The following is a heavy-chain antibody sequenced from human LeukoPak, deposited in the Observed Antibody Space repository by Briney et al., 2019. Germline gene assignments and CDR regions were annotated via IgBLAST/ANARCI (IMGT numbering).Heavy chain of an antibody. CDR3: ARDRSATYYDTPFDY. CDR1: GFTFSSYS. D-gene: IGHD3-22*01. J-gene: IGHJ4*02. V-gene: IGHV3-21*01. Sequence: GGSLRLSCAASGFTFSSYSMNWVRQAPGKGLEWVSSISSSSSCIYYADSVKGRFTISRDNAKNSLYLQMNSLRAEDTAVYYCARDRSATYYDTPFDYWGQGTLVTVSS. CDR2: ISSSSSCI.